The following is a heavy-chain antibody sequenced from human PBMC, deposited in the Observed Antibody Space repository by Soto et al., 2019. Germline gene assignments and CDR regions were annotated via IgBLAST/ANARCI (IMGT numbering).Heavy chain of an antibody. Sequence: GASVKVSCKASGGTFSSYTISWVRQAPGQGLEWMGRIIPIHGITNYAQKFQGRVTITADKSASTAYMELSSLRSEDTAVYYCARDRLAARPGFDYWDQGTLVTVSS. D-gene: IGHD6-6*01. CDR2: IIPIHGIT. J-gene: IGHJ4*02. CDR1: GGTFSSYT. V-gene: IGHV1-69*04. CDR3: ARDRLAARPGFDY.